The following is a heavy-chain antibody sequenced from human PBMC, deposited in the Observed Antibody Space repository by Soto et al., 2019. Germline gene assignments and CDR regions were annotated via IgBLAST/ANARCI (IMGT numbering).Heavy chain of an antibody. CDR2: FSFYGRRDNT. CDR3: GKSLTTDTGGPDAH. CDR1: GFTFSSYD. D-gene: IGHD4-4*01. V-gene: IGHV3-23*01. Sequence: EVQLLESGGGLVQPGGSLRLSCVGSGFTFSSYDMTWVRQAPGKGLEWVSSFSFYGRRDNTYYADSVKGRFTTSRNNYRTTVYLQMDTLRVEDTAVYYCGKSLTTDTGGPDAHWGQGTLVNVSS. J-gene: IGHJ4*02.